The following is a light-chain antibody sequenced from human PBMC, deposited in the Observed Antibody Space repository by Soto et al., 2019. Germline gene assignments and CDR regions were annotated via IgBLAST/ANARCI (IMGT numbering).Light chain of an antibody. V-gene: IGKV1-39*01. CDR2: LAS. CDR1: QSISGY. CDR3: QQYDDLPST. J-gene: IGKJ4*01. Sequence: DIQMTQSPSSLSASVGDRVTITCRASQSISGYLNWYQQKPGKAPKLLIYLASTLQSGVPSRFSGSGSGTDFALTISSLQPEDVATYYCQQYDDLPSTFGGGTKVEV.